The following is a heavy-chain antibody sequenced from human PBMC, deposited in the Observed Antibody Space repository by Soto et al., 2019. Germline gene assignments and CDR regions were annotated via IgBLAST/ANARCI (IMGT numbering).Heavy chain of an antibody. CDR3: TTWGVIVIPLIGAFDI. Sequence: EVQLVESGGGLVKPGGSLRLSCAASGFTFSNAWMNWVRQAPGKGLEWVGRIKSKTDGGTTDYAAPVKGRFTISRDDSTNTLYLQRNSLKTEDTAVYYCTTWGVIVIPLIGAFDIWGQGTMVTVSS. J-gene: IGHJ3*02. CDR2: IKSKTDGGTT. V-gene: IGHV3-15*07. D-gene: IGHD3-16*02. CDR1: GFTFSNAW.